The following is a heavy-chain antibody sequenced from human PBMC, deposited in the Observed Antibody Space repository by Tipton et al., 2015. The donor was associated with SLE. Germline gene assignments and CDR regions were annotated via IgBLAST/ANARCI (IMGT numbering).Heavy chain of an antibody. CDR3: SRIYCSGGSCYFGGWFDP. CDR1: GGSLSDFY. CDR2: IYHSGST. Sequence: TLSLTCAVYGGSLSDFYWNWIRQPPGKGLEWIGEIYHSGSTNYNPSLKSRVTISIDTSKNDFSLKLTSVTAADTAVYYCSRIYCSGGSCYFGGWFDPWGQGTLVTVSS. J-gene: IGHJ5*02. D-gene: IGHD2-15*01. V-gene: IGHV4-34*01.